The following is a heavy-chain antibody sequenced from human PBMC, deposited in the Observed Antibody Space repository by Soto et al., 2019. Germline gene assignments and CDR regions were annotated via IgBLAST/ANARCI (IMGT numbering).Heavy chain of an antibody. V-gene: IGHV1-18*01. Sequence: ASVKVSCKASGYTFTSYGISWVRQAPGQGLEWMGWISAYNGNTNYAQKLQGRVTMTTDTSTSTAYMELRSLRSDDTAVYYCARDPMGDFWSGRPYFDYWGQGTLVTVSS. J-gene: IGHJ4*02. CDR3: ARDPMGDFWSGRPYFDY. D-gene: IGHD3-3*01. CDR2: ISAYNGNT. CDR1: GYTFTSYG.